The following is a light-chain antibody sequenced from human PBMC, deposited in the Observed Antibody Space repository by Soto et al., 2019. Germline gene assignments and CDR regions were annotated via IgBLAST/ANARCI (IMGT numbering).Light chain of an antibody. Sequence: EIVMTHSPATLSVSPGERATRSCRASQSVSSNLAWYQQKRGHAPRLLIYCASTRTTGIRARFSGSGSGKEFTLTISSLQSEDFAVYYCQQYNNWPPWKFGQGTKVDIK. CDR1: QSVSSN. CDR2: CAS. CDR3: QQYNNWPPWK. J-gene: IGKJ1*01. V-gene: IGKV3-15*01.